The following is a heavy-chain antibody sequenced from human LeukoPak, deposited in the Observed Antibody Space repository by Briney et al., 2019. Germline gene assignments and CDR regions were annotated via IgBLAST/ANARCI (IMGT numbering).Heavy chain of an antibody. CDR2: INPSGGST. Sequence: ASVKVSCKASGCTFTSYYMHWVRQAPGQGLEWMGIINPSGGSTSYAQKFQGRVTMTEDASTDTAYMELRSLRSEDTAVYYCATETGNFYFYSWGQGTLVTVSS. V-gene: IGHV1-46*01. D-gene: IGHD1-7*01. CDR1: GCTFTSYY. CDR3: ATETGNFYFYS. J-gene: IGHJ4*02.